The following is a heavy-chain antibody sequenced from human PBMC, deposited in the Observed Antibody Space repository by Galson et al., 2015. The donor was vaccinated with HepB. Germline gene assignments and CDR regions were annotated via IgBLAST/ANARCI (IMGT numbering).Heavy chain of an antibody. Sequence: SVKVSCKASGYTFTSYDIDWVRQATGQGLEWMGWMNPNSGNTGYAQKFQGRVTMTRNTSISTAYMELSRLRSDDTAVYYCARDAGDYWYFDLWGRGTLVTVSS. CDR1: GYTFTSYD. CDR3: ARDAGDYWYFDL. V-gene: IGHV1-8*01. D-gene: IGHD1-1*01. CDR2: MNPNSGNT. J-gene: IGHJ2*01.